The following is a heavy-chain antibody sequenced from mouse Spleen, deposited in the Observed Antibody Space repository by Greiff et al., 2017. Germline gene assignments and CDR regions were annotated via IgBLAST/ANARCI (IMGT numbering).Heavy chain of an antibody. V-gene: IGHV5-12*02. CDR3: ARQGEVRRYFDV. CDR2: ISNGGGST. J-gene: IGHJ1*01. CDR1: GFTFSDYY. Sequence: EVQLVESGGGLVQPGGSLKLSCATSGFTFSDYYMYWVRQTPEKRLEWVAYISNGGGSTYYPDTVKGRFTISRDNAKNTLYLQMSRLKSEDTAMYYCARQGEVRRYFDVWGAGTTVTVSS. D-gene: IGHD2-14*01.